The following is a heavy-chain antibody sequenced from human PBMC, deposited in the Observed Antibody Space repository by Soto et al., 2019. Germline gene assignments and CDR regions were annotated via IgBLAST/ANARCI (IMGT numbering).Heavy chain of an antibody. V-gene: IGHV3-48*02. CDR1: GFTFIDYS. Sequence: PGGSLRLSCAASGFTFIDYSINWVRQAPGKGPEWVSYISSSSSTIYYADSVKGRFTISRDNAKNSLYLQLNSLRDEDTAVYYCARGLIYTMLRGVLRNCFDHWGQGILVTVSS. CDR3: ARGLIYTMLRGVLRNCFDH. D-gene: IGHD3-10*01. CDR2: ISSSSSTI. J-gene: IGHJ5*02.